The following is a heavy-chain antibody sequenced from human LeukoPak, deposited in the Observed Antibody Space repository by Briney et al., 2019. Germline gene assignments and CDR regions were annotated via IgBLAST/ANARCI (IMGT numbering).Heavy chain of an antibody. CDR3: ATPAAGPGAEYSLY. D-gene: IGHD6-13*01. J-gene: IGHJ1*01. Sequence: KSGGSLRLSCAASGFTFSSYSMNWVRQAPGKGLKWVSSIDFTSRYIYNADSVKGRFTTSRDNAKNSLDLQMNSLKVEDTAVYYCATPAAGPGAEYSLYWGQGTLVIVSS. V-gene: IGHV3-21*01. CDR1: GFTFSSYS. CDR2: IDFTSRYI.